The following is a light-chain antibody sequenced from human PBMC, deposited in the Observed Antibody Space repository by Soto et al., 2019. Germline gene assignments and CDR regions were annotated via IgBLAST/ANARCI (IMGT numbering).Light chain of an antibody. CDR3: CSYAGSYTVV. J-gene: IGLJ2*01. CDR2: DVS. Sequence: QSALTQPRSVSGSPGQSVTISCTGTSSDVGGYNYVSWYQQHPGKSPKLMIYDVSKLPSGVPDRFSGSKSGSTASLTISGLQAEDEADYSCCSYAGSYTVVFGGGTKLTVL. CDR1: SSDVGGYNY. V-gene: IGLV2-11*01.